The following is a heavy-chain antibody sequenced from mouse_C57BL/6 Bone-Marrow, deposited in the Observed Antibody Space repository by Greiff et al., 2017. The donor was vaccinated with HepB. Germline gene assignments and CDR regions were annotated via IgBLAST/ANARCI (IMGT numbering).Heavy chain of an antibody. CDR2: IHPNSGST. Sequence: VQLQQPGAELVKPGASVKLSCKASGYTFTSYWMHWVKQRPGQGLEWIGMIHPNSGSTNYNEKFKSKATLTVDKSSSTAYMQLSSLTSEDSAVYYCARWELGRRNYFDYWGQGTTLTVSS. J-gene: IGHJ2*01. CDR3: ARWELGRRNYFDY. CDR1: GYTFTSYW. V-gene: IGHV1-64*01. D-gene: IGHD4-1*01.